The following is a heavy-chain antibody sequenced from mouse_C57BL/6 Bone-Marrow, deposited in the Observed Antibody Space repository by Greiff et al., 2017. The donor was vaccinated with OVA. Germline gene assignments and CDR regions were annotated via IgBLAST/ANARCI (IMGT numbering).Heavy chain of an antibody. CDR3: ARPTYYSNYDGFAY. J-gene: IGHJ3*01. CDR1: EYEFPSYD. Sequence: EVKLVESGGGLVQPGESLKLSCESNEYEFPSYDMSWVRKTPEKRLELVAAINSDGGSTYYPDTMERRFIISRDNTKKTLYLQISSLRSEDTALYYCARPTYYSNYDGFAYWGQGTLVTVSA. D-gene: IGHD2-5*01. V-gene: IGHV5-2*01. CDR2: INSDGGST.